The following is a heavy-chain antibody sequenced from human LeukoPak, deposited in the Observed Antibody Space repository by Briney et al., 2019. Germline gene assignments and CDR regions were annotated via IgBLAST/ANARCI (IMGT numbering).Heavy chain of an antibody. Sequence: GGSLRLSCATSGFTLSIYGMHWVRQAPGKGLEWVAFIRYDGTSQYYTDSVKGRFTISRDNSKNTLYLQMHSLRVEDTAVYYCAKDRDDYGNDCWGQGILVTVST. CDR3: AKDRDDYGNDC. D-gene: IGHD4-11*01. V-gene: IGHV3-30*02. CDR2: IRYDGTSQ. CDR1: GFTLSIYG. J-gene: IGHJ4*02.